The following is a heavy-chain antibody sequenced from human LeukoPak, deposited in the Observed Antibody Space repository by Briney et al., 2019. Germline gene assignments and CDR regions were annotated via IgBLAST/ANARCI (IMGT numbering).Heavy chain of an antibody. CDR1: GYTFTSYY. V-gene: IGHV1-46*01. Sequence: ASVKVSCKASGYTFTSYYMHWVRQAPGQGLEWMGIINPSGGSTSYAQKFQGRVTMTRDTSTSTVYMELGSLRSEDTAVYYCARWIAAAGTDYWGQGTLVTVSS. CDR2: INPSGGST. D-gene: IGHD6-13*01. J-gene: IGHJ4*02. CDR3: ARWIAAAGTDY.